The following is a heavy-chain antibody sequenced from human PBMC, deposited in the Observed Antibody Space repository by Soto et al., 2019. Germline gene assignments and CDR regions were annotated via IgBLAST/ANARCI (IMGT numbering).Heavy chain of an antibody. CDR2: INPTGGST. V-gene: IGHV1-46*04. CDR1: GYTFTNYY. CDR3: ARGTIYGPSDI. J-gene: IGHJ3*02. D-gene: IGHD3-3*02. Sequence: ASVKVSCKASGYTFTNYYMHWVRQAPGQGLEWMGIINPTGGSTTYAQKLQGRVIMTRDTYTSTVYMELSSLRSEDTALYYCARGTIYGPSDIWGQGTMVTVSS.